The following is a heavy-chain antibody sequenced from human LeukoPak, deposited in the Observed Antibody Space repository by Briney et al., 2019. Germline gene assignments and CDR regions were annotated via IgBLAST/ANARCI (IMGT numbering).Heavy chain of an antibody. CDR1: GITFSRYS. CDR2: IRSDNSYI. CDR3: VRDSRLDTIMVSFDM. V-gene: IGHV3-21*01. Sequence: GGSLRLSCAAPGITFSRYSMNWVRQAPGKGLEWVSSIRSDNSYIYYADSVKGRFIISRDNAKNSLYLQMNSLRAEDTAVYYCVRDSRLDTIMVSFDMWGQGTMVTVSS. D-gene: IGHD5-18*01. J-gene: IGHJ3*02.